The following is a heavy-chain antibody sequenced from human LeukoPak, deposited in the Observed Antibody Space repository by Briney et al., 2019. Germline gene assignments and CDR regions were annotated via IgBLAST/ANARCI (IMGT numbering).Heavy chain of an antibody. D-gene: IGHD3-22*01. CDR3: ATPQYYYDSSGSLDY. Sequence: GRSLRPSCAASGFTFSSYGMHWVRQAPGKGLEWVAVISYDGSNKYYADSVKGRFTISRDNSKNTLYLQMNSLRAEDTAVYYCATPQYYYDSSGSLDYWGQGTLVTVSS. V-gene: IGHV3-30*03. CDR1: GFTFSSYG. CDR2: ISYDGSNK. J-gene: IGHJ4*02.